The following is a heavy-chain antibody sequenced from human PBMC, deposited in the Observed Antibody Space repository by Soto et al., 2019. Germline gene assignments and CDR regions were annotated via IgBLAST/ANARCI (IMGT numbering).Heavy chain of an antibody. V-gene: IGHV3-7*01. J-gene: IGHJ4*02. CDR1: GFIFSSYW. CDR2: INQDGSEK. D-gene: IGHD2-2*01. Sequence: GGSLRLSCAASGFIFSSYWMTWVRQAPGKGLEWVASINQDGSEKYYVASVKGRFTISRDNAKNSLYLQMTSLRAEDTAIYYCARGNGYCSSTSCQPFDYWGQGALVTVSS. CDR3: ARGNGYCSSTSCQPFDY.